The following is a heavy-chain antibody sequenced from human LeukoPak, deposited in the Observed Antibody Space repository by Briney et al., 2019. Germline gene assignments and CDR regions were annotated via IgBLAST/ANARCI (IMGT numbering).Heavy chain of an antibody. Sequence: SETLSLTCTVSGGSVSISSYYWGWIRQPPGKGLEWIANIYYSGSTYYNPSLKNRVTISISTSKNQFSLKLSSATAADTAVYYCARAGRIQVWFRRRSLFDYWGQGTLVTVSS. D-gene: IGHD5-18*01. J-gene: IGHJ4*02. CDR1: GGSVSISSYY. CDR3: ARAGRIQVWFRRRSLFDY. V-gene: IGHV4-39*07. CDR2: IYYSGST.